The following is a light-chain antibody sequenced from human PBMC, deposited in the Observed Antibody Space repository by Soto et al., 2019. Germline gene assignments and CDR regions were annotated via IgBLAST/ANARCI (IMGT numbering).Light chain of an antibody. J-gene: IGLJ1*01. Sequence: QSALTQPPSASGSPGQSVTISCTGTSSDVGGYNYVSWYQQHPGKAPKLMIYEVNKRPSGVPERFSGSKSGNTASLTVSGLQAEDEADYYCCSHAGSNNFHVFGTGTKLTVL. CDR3: CSHAGSNNFHV. CDR1: SSDVGGYNY. CDR2: EVN. V-gene: IGLV2-8*01.